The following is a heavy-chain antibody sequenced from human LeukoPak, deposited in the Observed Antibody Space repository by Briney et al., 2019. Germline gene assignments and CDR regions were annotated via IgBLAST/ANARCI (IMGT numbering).Heavy chain of an antibody. CDR1: GFIFSPYA. Sequence: PGGSLRLSCAASGFIFSPYAMSWVRQAPGKGLEWVAGIAGGDDRFYADSVKGRFSISRDNSKNTVDLQMNSLRAEDTAVYYCAKDKFQWLVKGVLDYWGQGTLVTVSS. D-gene: IGHD6-19*01. CDR2: IAGGDDR. CDR3: AKDKFQWLVKGVLDY. V-gene: IGHV3-23*01. J-gene: IGHJ4*02.